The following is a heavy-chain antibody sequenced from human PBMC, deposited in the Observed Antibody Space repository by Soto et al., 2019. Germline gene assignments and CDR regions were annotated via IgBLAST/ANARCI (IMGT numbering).Heavy chain of an antibody. CDR1: GYTFTSYG. D-gene: IGHD2-21*02. CDR2: ISAYNGNT. CDR3: ARFVVVTAPTGYYYYGMDV. Sequence: QVQLVQSGAEVKKPGASVKVSCKASGYTFTSYGISWVRQAPGQGLEWMGRISAYNGNTNYAQKLQGRVTMTTDTSTSTAYMELRRLRSDDTAVYYCARFVVVTAPTGYYYYGMDVWGQGTTVTVSS. J-gene: IGHJ6*02. V-gene: IGHV1-18*01.